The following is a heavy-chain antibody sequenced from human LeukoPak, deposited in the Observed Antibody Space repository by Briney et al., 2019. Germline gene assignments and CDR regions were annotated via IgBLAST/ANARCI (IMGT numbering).Heavy chain of an antibody. J-gene: IGHJ4*02. D-gene: IGHD2-21*02. CDR2: VKQDGSEK. CDR1: EFTFSNYW. V-gene: IGHV3-7*01. CDR3: ARSRDFYFDY. Sequence: GGSLRLSCAASEFTFSNYWMSWVRQAPGKGLEWVANVKQDGSEKYHVDSVKGRFTISRDNAKNSLYLQMNNLRAGDTAVYYCARSRDFYFDYWGQGTLVTVSS.